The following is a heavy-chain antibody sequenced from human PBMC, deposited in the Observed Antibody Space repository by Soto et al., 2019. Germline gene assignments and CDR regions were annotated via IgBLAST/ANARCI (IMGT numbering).Heavy chain of an antibody. V-gene: IGHV5-51*01. Sequence: PGESLKISCKASDTTHWIGWVRQKPGKGLEWMGIIYPGDSDTKYSPSFQGQVTISVDKSISTAYLHWSSLKASDTATYYCARLVNYYFGMDVWGLGPTVTVSS. J-gene: IGHJ6*02. CDR1: DTTHW. CDR3: ARLVNYYFGMDV. CDR2: IYPGDSDT.